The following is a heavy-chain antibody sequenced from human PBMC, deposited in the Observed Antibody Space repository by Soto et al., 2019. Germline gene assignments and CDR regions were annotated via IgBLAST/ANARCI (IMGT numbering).Heavy chain of an antibody. D-gene: IGHD3-22*01. J-gene: IGHJ6*02. CDR1: GFTVSSNY. Sequence: EVQLVETGGGLVQPGGSLRLSCAASGFTVSSNYMSWVRQAPGKGLEWVSVIYSDGNTYYADSVKGRFTISRHNSKNTLYLQMNSLRAEDTAVYYCARDPYYDCSGYLASNGMDVWGQGTTVTVSS. CDR3: ARDPYYDCSGYLASNGMDV. V-gene: IGHV3-53*04. CDR2: IYSDGNT.